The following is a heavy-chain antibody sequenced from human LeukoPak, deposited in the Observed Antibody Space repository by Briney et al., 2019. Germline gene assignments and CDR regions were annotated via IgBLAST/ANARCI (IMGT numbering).Heavy chain of an antibody. D-gene: IGHD3-3*01. CDR3: AKDSDFWSGYYIDY. Sequence: PGGSLRLSCAASGFTFSSYGMHWVRQAPGKGLEWVAFTRYDGSNKYYADSVKGRFTISRDNSKNTLYLQMNSLRAEDTAVYYCAKDSDFWSGYYIDYWGQGTLVTVSS. J-gene: IGHJ4*02. CDR1: GFTFSSYG. CDR2: TRYDGSNK. V-gene: IGHV3-30*02.